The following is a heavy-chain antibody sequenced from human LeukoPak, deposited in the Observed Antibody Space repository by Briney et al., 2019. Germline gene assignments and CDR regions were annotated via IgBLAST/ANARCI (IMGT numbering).Heavy chain of an antibody. CDR2: MNPNSGNT. CDR3: ARIGLSGYLYYFDY. J-gene: IGHJ4*02. V-gene: IGHV1-8*03. Sequence: ASVKVSCKASGYTFTSYDINWVRQATGQGLEWMGWMNPNSGNTGYAQKFQGRVTITRNTSISTAYMELSRLRSEDTAVYYCARIGLSGYLYYFDYWGQGTLVTVSS. D-gene: IGHD3-3*01. CDR1: GYTFTSYD.